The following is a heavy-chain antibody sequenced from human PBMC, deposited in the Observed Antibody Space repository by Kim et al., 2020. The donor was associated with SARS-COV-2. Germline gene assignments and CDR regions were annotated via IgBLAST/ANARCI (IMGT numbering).Heavy chain of an antibody. J-gene: IGHJ4*02. D-gene: IGHD3-3*01. CDR3: ARTNTIFGEVIKRYFDY. CDR2: INHSGST. CDR1: GGSFSGYY. V-gene: IGHV4-34*01. Sequence: SETLSLTCAVYGGSFSGYYWSWIRQPPGKGLEWIGEINHSGSTNHNPSLKSRDTISVDTSKNQFSLKLSSVTAADTAVYYCARTNTIFGEVIKRYFDYWGQGTLVTVSS.